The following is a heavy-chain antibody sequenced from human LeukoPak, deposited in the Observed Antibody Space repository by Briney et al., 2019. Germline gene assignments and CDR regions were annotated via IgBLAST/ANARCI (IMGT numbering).Heavy chain of an antibody. CDR1: GFTVSSNY. D-gene: IGHD5-18*01. V-gene: IGHV3-66*01. CDR2: IYSGGST. CDR3: ARDLTPHSYGSL. Sequence: PGGSLRLSCAASGFTVSSNYMSWVRQAPGKGLEWVSVIYSGGSTYYADSVKGRFTISRDNSKNTLYLQMNSLRAEDTAVYYCARDLTPHSYGSLWGQGTLVTVSS. J-gene: IGHJ4*02.